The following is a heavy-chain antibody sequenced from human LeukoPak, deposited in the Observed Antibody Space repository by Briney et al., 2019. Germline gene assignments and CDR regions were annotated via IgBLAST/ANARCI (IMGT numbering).Heavy chain of an antibody. J-gene: IGHJ6*03. Sequence: ASVKVSCKASGYTFTGYYMHWVRQAPGQGLEWMGWINPNSGGTNYAQKFQGRVTMTRDTSISTAYMELSRLRSDDTAVYYCARGCDYDILTGYYKCYYYYMDVWGKGTTVTVSS. D-gene: IGHD3-9*01. V-gene: IGHV1-2*02. CDR3: ARGCDYDILTGYYKCYYYYMDV. CDR1: GYTFTGYY. CDR2: INPNSGGT.